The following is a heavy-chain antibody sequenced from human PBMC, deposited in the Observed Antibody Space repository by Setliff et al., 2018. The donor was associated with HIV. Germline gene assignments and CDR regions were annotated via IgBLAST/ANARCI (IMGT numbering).Heavy chain of an antibody. D-gene: IGHD3-9*01. Sequence: ASVKVSCKASGYTFTSHGISWVRQAPGQGLEWMGWISAYNLNTNYAQKFQGRVTMTEDTATDTAYMELSSLRSEDTAVYYCTTDAYHDYLTGPTPGAFDIWGQGTMVTVSS. CDR1: GYTFTSHG. J-gene: IGHJ3*02. CDR2: ISAYNLNT. V-gene: IGHV1-18*01. CDR3: TTDAYHDYLTGPTPGAFDI.